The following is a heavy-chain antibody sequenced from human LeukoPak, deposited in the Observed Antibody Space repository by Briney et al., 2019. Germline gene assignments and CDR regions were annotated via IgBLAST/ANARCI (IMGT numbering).Heavy chain of an antibody. CDR2: IKTDGSQI. J-gene: IGHJ4*02. D-gene: IGHD3-22*01. CDR3: ARVSTGITMIVVVTSYYFDY. Sequence: GGSLRLSCVASGFTFSSYWMTWVRQAPGKGLEWVANIKTDGSQIYYVDSVKGRFTISRDNAKDSLYLQMNSLRAEDTAVYYCARVSTGITMIVVVTSYYFDYWGQGTLVTVSS. CDR1: GFTFSSYW. V-gene: IGHV3-7*01.